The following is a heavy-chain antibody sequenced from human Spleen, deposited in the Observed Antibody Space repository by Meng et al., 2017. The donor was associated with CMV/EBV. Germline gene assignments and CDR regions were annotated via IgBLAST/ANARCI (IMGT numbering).Heavy chain of an antibody. CDR1: GGFFKCYY. V-gene: IGHV4-34*01. Sequence: FAVYGGFFKCYYWTSLRQPPGKGLEWIGEINHSGSTNYNPSLKSRVTISVDTSKNQLSLKLNSVTAADTAVYYCARAVILEWLLEPWGQGTLVTVSS. J-gene: IGHJ4*02. CDR3: ARAVILEWLLEP. CDR2: INHSGST. D-gene: IGHD3-3*01.